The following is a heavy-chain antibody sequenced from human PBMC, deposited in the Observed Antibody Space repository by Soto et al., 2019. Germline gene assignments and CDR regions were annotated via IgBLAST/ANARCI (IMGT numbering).Heavy chain of an antibody. CDR1: GFPFSTSN. D-gene: IGHD3-16*01. Sequence: EVQLVESGGGLVNPGGSLRLSCVVSGFPFSTSNMNWVRQAPGKGLEWVSFISRSSTYIYYADSVEGRFTISRDDAENSLFLQMNSLRAEDTAVYYCAGGVLPISSTSWFGPWGQGTLVTVSS. CDR2: ISRSSTYI. CDR3: AGGVLPISSTSWFGP. V-gene: IGHV3-21*01. J-gene: IGHJ5*02.